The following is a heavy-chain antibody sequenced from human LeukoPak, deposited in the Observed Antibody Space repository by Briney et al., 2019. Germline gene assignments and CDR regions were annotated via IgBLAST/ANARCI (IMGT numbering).Heavy chain of an antibody. CDR1: GFTFSSYA. V-gene: IGHV3-23*01. CDR2: ISGSGGTT. J-gene: IGHJ4*02. CDR3: ARGRGGAAFDY. Sequence: GGSLRLSCAASGFTFSSYAMSWVRQAPGKGLEWVAGISGSGGTTYHADSVKGRFTISRDNAKNSLYLQMNSLRAEDTAVYYCARGRGGAAFDYWGQGTLVTVSS. D-gene: IGHD1-26*01.